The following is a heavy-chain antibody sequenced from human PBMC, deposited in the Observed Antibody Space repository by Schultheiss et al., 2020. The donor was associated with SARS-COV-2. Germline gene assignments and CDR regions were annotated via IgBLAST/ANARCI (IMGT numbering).Heavy chain of an antibody. J-gene: IGHJ4*02. CDR3: ARDSDPFLKREGYIFDH. D-gene: IGHD5-24*01. Sequence: GGSLRLSCAASGFNFSSHGMHWVRQAPGKGLEWVAVIWYDGTNKYYVDSVKGRFTISRDNSKTTLYLQMNSLKAEDTAVYYCARDSDPFLKREGYIFDHWGQGALGTGSS. CDR1: GFNFSSHG. V-gene: IGHV3-33*01. CDR2: IWYDGTNK.